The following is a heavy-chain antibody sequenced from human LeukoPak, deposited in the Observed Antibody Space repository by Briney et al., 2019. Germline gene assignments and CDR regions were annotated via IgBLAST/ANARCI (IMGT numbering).Heavy chain of an antibody. Sequence: GGPLRFSCAASGITFSSYSMNCRRQAPGKRLEWVSTISSSSSYIYYADSVKGRFTISRDNAKNSLYLQMNSLRGEDTAVYYCARDRSSGRGGGAFDIWGQGTMVTVSS. CDR3: ARDRSSGRGGGAFDI. CDR1: GITFSSYS. D-gene: IGHD1-26*01. J-gene: IGHJ3*02. CDR2: ISSSSSYI. V-gene: IGHV3-21*01.